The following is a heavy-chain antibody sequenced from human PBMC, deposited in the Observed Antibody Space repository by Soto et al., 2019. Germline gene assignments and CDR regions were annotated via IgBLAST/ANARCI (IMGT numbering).Heavy chain of an antibody. CDR1: GYSFTNYG. CDR2: ISAFNGNT. V-gene: IGHV1-18*01. D-gene: IGHD6-19*01. Sequence: QDQLVQSGAEVKKPGASVTVSCKASGYSFTNYGVTWVRQAPGQGLEWMGWISAFNGNTHYAQNLQGSATMTTDASTSTAYMELRSLRSDDTAVYYCARDRGVAPPVAGNTHYYYYMDVWGKGTTVTVSS. J-gene: IGHJ6*03. CDR3: ARDRGVAPPVAGNTHYYYYMDV.